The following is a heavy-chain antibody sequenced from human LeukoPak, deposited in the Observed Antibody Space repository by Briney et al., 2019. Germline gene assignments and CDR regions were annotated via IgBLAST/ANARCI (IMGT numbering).Heavy chain of an antibody. CDR1: GFTFSSYG. CDR3: AKDNQGYSYGYKSLFY. CDR2: ISYDGSNK. V-gene: IGHV3-30*18. J-gene: IGHJ4*02. Sequence: GGSLRLSCAASGFTFSSYGMHWVRQAPGKGLEWVAVISYDGSNKYYADSVKGRFTISRDNSKNTLYLQMNSLRAEDTAVYYCAKDNQGYSYGYKSLFYWGQGTLVTVSS. D-gene: IGHD5-18*01.